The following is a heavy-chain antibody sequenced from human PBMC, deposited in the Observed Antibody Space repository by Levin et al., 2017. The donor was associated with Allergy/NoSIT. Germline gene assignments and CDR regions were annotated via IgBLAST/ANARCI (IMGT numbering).Heavy chain of an antibody. CDR2: VDSDGSNT. J-gene: IGHJ4*02. D-gene: IGHD2-15*01. V-gene: IGHV3-74*01. CDR1: GFTFSAYW. CDR3: ARGGCSGGSCYSWFDY. Sequence: VASVKVSCAASGFTFSAYWMHWVRQAPGRGLVWVSRVDSDGSNTNYADSVKGRFTISRDNAKNTLYLQMDSLRAEDTAVYYCARGGCSGGSCYSWFDYWGQGTLVTVSS.